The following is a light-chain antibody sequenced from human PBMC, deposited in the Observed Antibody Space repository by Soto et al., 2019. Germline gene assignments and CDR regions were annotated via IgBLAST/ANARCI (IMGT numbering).Light chain of an antibody. CDR2: GDN. J-gene: IGLJ7*01. V-gene: IGLV1-44*01. Sequence: QSALIQPPSVSGTPGQRVIISCSGSSSNIGSNSANWYQQLPGTAPGLLIYGDNKRPSRVPDRFSGSKSGTSASLAISGLQSGDEADYYCAAWDERLKGWMFGGGTQLTVL. CDR1: SSNIGSNS. CDR3: AAWDERLKGWM.